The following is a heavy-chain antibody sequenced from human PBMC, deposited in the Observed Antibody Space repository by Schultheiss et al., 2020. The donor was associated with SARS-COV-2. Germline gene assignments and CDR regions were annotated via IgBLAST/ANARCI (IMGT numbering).Heavy chain of an antibody. V-gene: IGHV3-48*04. Sequence: GGSLRLSCAASGFTFSSYAMSWVRQAPGKGLEWVSAISSSGSTIYYADSVKGRFTISRDNAKNSLYLQMNSLRAEDTAVYYCARDVGGYNYNYWGQGTLVTVSS. CDR1: GFTFSSYA. J-gene: IGHJ4*02. CDR3: ARDVGGYNYNY. D-gene: IGHD5-24*01. CDR2: ISSSGSTI.